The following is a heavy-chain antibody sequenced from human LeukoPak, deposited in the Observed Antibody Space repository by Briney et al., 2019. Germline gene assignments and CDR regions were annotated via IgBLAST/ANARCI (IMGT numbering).Heavy chain of an antibody. CDR2: IYYSGST. Sequence: PETLSLTCTVSGGSISSYYWSWIRQPPGKGLEWIGYIYYSGSTNYNPSLKSRATISVDTSKNQFSLKLSSVTAADTAVYYCVLLTGSNWFDPWGQGTLVTVSS. J-gene: IGHJ5*02. CDR1: GGSISSYY. V-gene: IGHV4-59*01. CDR3: VLLTGSNWFDP. D-gene: IGHD3-9*01.